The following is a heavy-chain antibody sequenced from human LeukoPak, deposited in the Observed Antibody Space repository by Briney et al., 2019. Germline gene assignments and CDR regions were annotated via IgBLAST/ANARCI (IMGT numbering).Heavy chain of an antibody. CDR2: IYYSGST. CDR3: ARESGQQWLGLDY. J-gene: IGHJ4*02. CDR1: GGSISSYY. V-gene: IGHV4-59*12. D-gene: IGHD6-19*01. Sequence: PSETLSLTCTVSGGSISSYYWSWIRQPPGKGLEWIGYIYYSGSTNYNPSLKSRVTISVDTSKNQFSLKLSSVTAADTAVYYCARESGQQWLGLDYWGQGTLVTVSS.